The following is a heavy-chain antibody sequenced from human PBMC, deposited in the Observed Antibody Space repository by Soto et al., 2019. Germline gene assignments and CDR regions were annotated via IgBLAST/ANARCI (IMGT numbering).Heavy chain of an antibody. CDR3: ARGVRIAAAGTFSYYYYYGMDV. Sequence: ASETLSLTCAVYGGSFSGYYWSWIRQPPGKGLEWIGEINHSGSTNYNPSLKSRVTISVDTSKNQFSLKLSSVTAADTAVYYCARGVRIAAAGTFSYYYYYGMDVWGQGTTVTVSS. CDR1: GGSFSGYY. V-gene: IGHV4-34*01. D-gene: IGHD6-13*01. J-gene: IGHJ6*02. CDR2: INHSGST.